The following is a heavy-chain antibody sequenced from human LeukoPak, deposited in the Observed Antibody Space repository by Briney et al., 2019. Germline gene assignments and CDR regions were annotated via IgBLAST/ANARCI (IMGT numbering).Heavy chain of an antibody. CDR2: IYGSGST. CDR1: GGFISSYY. CDR3: TREGTAGTNLNWFDP. V-gene: IGHV4-59*01. J-gene: IGHJ5*02. D-gene: IGHD1-1*01. Sequence: SETLSLTCTVSGGFISSYYWIWIRQPPGKGLEWIGHIYGSGSTNYNPSLKSRVTLSVDTSKNQFSLKLSSVTAADTAVYYCTREGTAGTNLNWFDPWGQGTLVTVSS.